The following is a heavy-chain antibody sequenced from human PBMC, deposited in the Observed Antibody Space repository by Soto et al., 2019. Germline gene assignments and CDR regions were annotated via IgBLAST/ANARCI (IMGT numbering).Heavy chain of an antibody. D-gene: IGHD2-15*01. CDR1: GGTFSTYA. CDR2: IIPMFATP. Sequence: QDHLVQSGAAVKKPASSVKISCRSTGGTFSTYAFSWVRQAPGQGLEWMGGIIPMFATPIYAKKYKGRVKITEDASTSTAYMEVTSHRSNNTVVYYFERGEYDVVVMADTSRGYQHVYHGMDVWGQGTVVTVSS. J-gene: IGHJ6*02. V-gene: IGHV1-69*12. CDR3: ERGEYDVVVMADTSRGYQHVYHGMDV.